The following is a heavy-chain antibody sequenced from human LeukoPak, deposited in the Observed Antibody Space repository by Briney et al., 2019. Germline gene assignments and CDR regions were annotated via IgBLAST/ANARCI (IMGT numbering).Heavy chain of an antibody. D-gene: IGHD3-3*01. J-gene: IGHJ5*02. CDR1: GYTLTELS. Sequence: ASVKVSCKVSGYTLTELSMHWVRQAPGKGLEWMGGFDPEDGETIYAQKFQGRVTMTEDTSTDTAYMELSSPRSEDTAVYYCATTALIFGVVITNWFDPWGQGTLVTVSS. V-gene: IGHV1-24*01. CDR3: ATTALIFGVVITNWFDP. CDR2: FDPEDGET.